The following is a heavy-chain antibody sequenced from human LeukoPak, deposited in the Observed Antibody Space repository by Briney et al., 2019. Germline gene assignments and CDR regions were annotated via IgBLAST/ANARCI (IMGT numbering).Heavy chain of an antibody. CDR1: GYTFTSYG. CDR2: ISAYNGNT. Sequence: ASVKVSCKASGYTFTSYGISWVRQAPGQGLEWMGWISAYNGNTTYAQKLQGRVTMTTDTSTSTAYMELRSLRSDDTAVYYCASKLRYFDWSANAFDIWGQGTMVTVSS. CDR3: ASKLRYFDWSANAFDI. D-gene: IGHD3-9*01. J-gene: IGHJ3*02. V-gene: IGHV1-18*01.